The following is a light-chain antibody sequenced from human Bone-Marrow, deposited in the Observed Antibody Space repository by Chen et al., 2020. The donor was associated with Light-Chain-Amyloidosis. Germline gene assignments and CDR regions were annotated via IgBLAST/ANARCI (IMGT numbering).Light chain of an antibody. CDR3: QVWDRSSDRPV. Sequence: SYVLTQPSSVSVAPGQTATNACGGNNIGSTSVHWYQQTPGQASLLVVYDDSDRPSGIPERLSGSNSGNTATLTISRVEAGDEADYYCQVWDRSSDRPVFGGGTKLTVL. CDR1: NIGSTS. J-gene: IGLJ3*02. CDR2: DDS. V-gene: IGLV3-21*02.